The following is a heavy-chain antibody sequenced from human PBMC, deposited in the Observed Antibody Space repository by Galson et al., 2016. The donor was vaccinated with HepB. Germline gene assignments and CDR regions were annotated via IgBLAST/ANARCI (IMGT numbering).Heavy chain of an antibody. D-gene: IGHD1-26*01. V-gene: IGHV3-15*01. J-gene: IGHJ5*02. CDR1: GFTFSKGF. Sequence: SLRLSCAVSGFTFSKGFLTWVRQAPGKGLEWIGHIKSQRFGGAAEYAAAVQGRFTISRDDSENTLYLQMDSLKTEDTAVYYCARFGSSVGGWFDPWGRGALVTVSS. CDR2: IKSQRFGGAA. CDR3: ARFGSSVGGWFDP.